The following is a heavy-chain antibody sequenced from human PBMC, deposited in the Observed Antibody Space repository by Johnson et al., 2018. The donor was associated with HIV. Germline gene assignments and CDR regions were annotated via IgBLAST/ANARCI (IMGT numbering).Heavy chain of an antibody. J-gene: IGHJ3*02. CDR2: ISSSGDII. CDR1: RFTFGDYY. V-gene: IGHV3-11*01. Sequence: QVQLVESGGGLVKPGGSLRLSCAASRFTFGDYYMTWIRQAPGKGLEWLSFISSSGDIIRYADSVKGRFTISRGDSKNSLYLQMNSLKTEDTAVYHCAREGGGVLRYFDWSIPRGAFDIWGQGTMVSVSS. D-gene: IGHD3-9*01. CDR3: AREGGGVLRYFDWSIPRGAFDI.